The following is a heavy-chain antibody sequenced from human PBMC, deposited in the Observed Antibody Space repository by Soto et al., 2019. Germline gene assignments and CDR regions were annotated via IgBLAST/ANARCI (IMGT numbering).Heavy chain of an antibody. CDR2: IYYSGST. Sequence: SETLSLTCTVSGGSSSSYYWSWIRQPPGKGLEWIGYIYYSGSTNYNPSLKSRVTISVDTSKNQFSLKLSSVTAADTAVYYCAREGYYYDSSGYGPPSTGMDVWGQGTTVTVSS. CDR1: GGSSSSYY. V-gene: IGHV4-59*01. CDR3: AREGYYYDSSGYGPPSTGMDV. D-gene: IGHD3-22*01. J-gene: IGHJ6*02.